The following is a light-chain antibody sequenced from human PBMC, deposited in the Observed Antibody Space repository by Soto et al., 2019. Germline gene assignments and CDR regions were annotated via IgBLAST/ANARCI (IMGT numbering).Light chain of an antibody. J-gene: IGKJ1*01. CDR2: KAS. V-gene: IGKV1-5*03. Sequence: DIQMTQSPFTLSASVGDRVTITCRASQSISTWLAWYQQKPGKAPKLLIYKASILQNGVTSRFSGTESGTEFTLTISSLRPDDFATYYCQQYNDYSAWTFGQGTKVEIK. CDR1: QSISTW. CDR3: QQYNDYSAWT.